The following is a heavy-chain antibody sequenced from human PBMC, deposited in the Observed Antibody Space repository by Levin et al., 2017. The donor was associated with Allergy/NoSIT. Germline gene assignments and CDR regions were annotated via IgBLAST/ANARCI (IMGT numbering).Heavy chain of an antibody. D-gene: IGHD6-19*01. CDR3: EHRSSRGWYSPLSYFEN. J-gene: IGHJ4*02. V-gene: IGHV2-5*02. CDR1: GFSLSTTAVG. CDR2: IYWDDDK. Sequence: SGPTLVKPTQTLTLTCTFSGFSLSTTAVGVGWIRQPPGKALEWLALIYWDDDKRYSPSLKTRLSITKDTSKNQVVLTVPNMDPVDTATYYCEHRSSRGWYSPLSYFENWGQGILVTVSS.